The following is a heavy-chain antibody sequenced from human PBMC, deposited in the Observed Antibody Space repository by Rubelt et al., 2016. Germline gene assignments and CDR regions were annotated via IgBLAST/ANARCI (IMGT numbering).Heavy chain of an antibody. V-gene: IGHV1-69*13. CDR2: IIPIFGTA. D-gene: IGHD2-15*01. CDR1: GYTFTSYG. CDR3: ARDLGRTRGYFQH. Sequence: QLVQSGAEVKKPGASVKVSCKASGYTFTSYGISWVRQAPGQGLEWMGWIIPIFGTANYAQKFQGRVTITADESTSTAYMELSSLRSEDTAVYYCARDLGRTRGYFQHWGQGTLVTVSS. J-gene: IGHJ1*01.